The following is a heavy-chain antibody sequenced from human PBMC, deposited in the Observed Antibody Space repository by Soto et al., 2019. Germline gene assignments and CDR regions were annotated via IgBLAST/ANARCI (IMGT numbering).Heavy chain of an antibody. CDR2: ISGSGGST. J-gene: IGHJ4*02. CDR1: GFTFSSYA. D-gene: IGHD6-19*01. CDR3: AKEAPRGLFGSGWSHPFDY. V-gene: IGHV3-23*01. Sequence: PGGSLRLSCAASGFTFSSYAMSWVRQAPGKGLEWVSAISGSGGSTYYADSVKGRFTISRDNSKNTLYLQMNSLRAEDTAVYYCAKEAPRGLFGSGWSHPFDYWGQGTLVTVSS.